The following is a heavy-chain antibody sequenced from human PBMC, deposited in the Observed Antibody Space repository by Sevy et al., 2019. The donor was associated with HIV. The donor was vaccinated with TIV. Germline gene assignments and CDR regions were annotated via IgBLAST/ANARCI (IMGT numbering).Heavy chain of an antibody. V-gene: IGHV3-23*01. J-gene: IGHJ3*02. CDR2: ISGSGRST. CDR1: GFTFSSYA. D-gene: IGHD1-26*01. Sequence: GGSLRLSCAASGFTFSSYAMSWVRQAPGKGLEWVSAISGSGRSTYYADSVKGRFTISRDNSKNTLYLQMNSLRAEDTAVYYCAKDRAEWELPYDAFDIWGQGTMVTVSS. CDR3: AKDRAEWELPYDAFDI.